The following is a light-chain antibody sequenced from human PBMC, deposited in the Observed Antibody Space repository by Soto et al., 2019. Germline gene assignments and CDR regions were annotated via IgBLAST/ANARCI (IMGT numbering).Light chain of an antibody. CDR1: SSDVGGYNY. CDR2: DVS. J-gene: IGLJ1*01. CDR3: SSYKSSSTYV. V-gene: IGLV2-14*01. Sequence: QSVLTQPASVTGPPGQSIAISCTGTSSDVGGYNYVSWYQQHPGKAPKLMVYDVSNRPSGVSNRFSGSKSGNTASLTISGLQAEDEADYYCSSYKSSSTYVFGTGNKVTV.